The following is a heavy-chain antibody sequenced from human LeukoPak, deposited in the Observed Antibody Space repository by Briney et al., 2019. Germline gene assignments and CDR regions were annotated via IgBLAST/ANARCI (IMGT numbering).Heavy chain of an antibody. CDR2: IYSNGNT. Sequence: PGGSLRLSCAASGFTVSSNYMSWVRQAPGKGLEWVSIIYSNGNTHYADSVRGRFTISRDNSMNTLHLQMNNLRAEDTAVYYCARTNNYAFDIWGLGTMVTVSS. CDR1: GFTVSSNY. J-gene: IGHJ3*02. D-gene: IGHD5-24*01. CDR3: ARTNNYAFDI. V-gene: IGHV3-53*01.